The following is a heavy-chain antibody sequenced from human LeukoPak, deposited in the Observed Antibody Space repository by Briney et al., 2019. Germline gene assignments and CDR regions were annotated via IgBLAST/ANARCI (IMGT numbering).Heavy chain of an antibody. CDR1: GGSITNYY. D-gene: IGHD3-10*01. CDR3: ARGGAGLLWFGNSKFDY. V-gene: IGHV4-59*01. J-gene: IGHJ4*02. CDR2: SYYNGNT. Sequence: SETLSLTCTVSGGSITNYYWSWIRQPPGKGLEWIGFSYYNGNTNYNPSLKSRVTISVDMSKNQFSLSLRSVTAADTAVYYCARGGAGLLWFGNSKFDYWGQGTLVTVSS.